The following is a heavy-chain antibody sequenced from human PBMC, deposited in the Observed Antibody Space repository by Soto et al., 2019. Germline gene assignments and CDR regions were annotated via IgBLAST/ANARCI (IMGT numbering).Heavy chain of an antibody. V-gene: IGHV3-53*01. CDR2: IYGGGRT. Sequence: GGSLRLSCEASGFTVSNTYMSWIRQAPGRGLEWVSIIYGGGRTYYTDSVKGRFTISKDNSRNTVYLQMNSLRAEDTALYYCAKGFNWNRVDSRGQGTLVTVSS. CDR3: AKGFNWNRVDS. CDR1: GFTVSNTY. J-gene: IGHJ4*02. D-gene: IGHD1-20*01.